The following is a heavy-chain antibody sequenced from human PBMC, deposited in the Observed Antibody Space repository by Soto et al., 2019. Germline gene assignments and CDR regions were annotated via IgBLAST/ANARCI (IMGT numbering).Heavy chain of an antibody. CDR2: IYYSGST. CDR3: AGGQDDVGRLPAFDI. CDR1: GGSISSYY. Sequence: QVQLQESGPGLVKPSETLSLTCTVSGGSISSYYWSWIRQPPGKGLEWIGYIYYSGSTNYNPSLKSRVTISVDTSKNQFSLKLSSVTAADTAVYYCAGGQDDVGRLPAFDIWGQGTMVTVSS. D-gene: IGHD1-26*01. J-gene: IGHJ3*02. V-gene: IGHV4-59*01.